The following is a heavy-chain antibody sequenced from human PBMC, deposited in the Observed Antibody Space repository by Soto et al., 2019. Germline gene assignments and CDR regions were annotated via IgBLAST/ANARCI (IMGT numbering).Heavy chain of an antibody. J-gene: IGHJ4*02. CDR2: ISSSSSYI. D-gene: IGHD4-17*01. V-gene: IGHV3-21*01. Sequence: GGSLRLSCAASGFTFSSYSMNWVRQAPGKGLEWVSSISSSSSYIYYADSVKGRFTISRDNAKNSLYLQMNSLRAEDTAVYYCARVRNDYGDYAWVEPLGYWGQGTLVTVSS. CDR3: ARVRNDYGDYAWVEPLGY. CDR1: GFTFSSYS.